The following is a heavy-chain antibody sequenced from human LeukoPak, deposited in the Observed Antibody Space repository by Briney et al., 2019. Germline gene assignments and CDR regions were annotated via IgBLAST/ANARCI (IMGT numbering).Heavy chain of an antibody. Sequence: SETLSLTCTVSGGSISSSSYYWGWIRQPPGKGLEWIGSIYYSGSTYYNPSLKSRVTISVDTSKNQFSLKLNSVTAADTAVYYCARGRWHPSVRVDHWGQGTLVTVSS. CDR3: ARGRWHPSVRVDH. D-gene: IGHD6-13*01. V-gene: IGHV4-39*07. CDR2: IYYSGST. J-gene: IGHJ4*02. CDR1: GGSISSSSYY.